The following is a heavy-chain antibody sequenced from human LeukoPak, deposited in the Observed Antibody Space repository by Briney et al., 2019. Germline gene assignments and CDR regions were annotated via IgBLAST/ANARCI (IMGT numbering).Heavy chain of an antibody. J-gene: IGHJ4*02. CDR1: GYTFTGYY. CDR2: INPNSGGT. V-gene: IGHV1-2*02. CDR3: ARDRVGDISGSHTLPYFDY. D-gene: IGHD3-10*01. Sequence: ASVKVSCKASGYTFTGYYMHWVRQAPGQGLEWMGWINPNSGGTNYAQKFQGRVTMTRDTSISTAYMELSRLRSDDTAVYYCARDRVGDISGSHTLPYFDYWGQGTLVTVSS.